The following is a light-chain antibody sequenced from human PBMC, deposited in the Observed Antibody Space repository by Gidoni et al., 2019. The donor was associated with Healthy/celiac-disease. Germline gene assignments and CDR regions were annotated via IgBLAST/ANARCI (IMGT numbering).Light chain of an antibody. CDR1: SLRSYY. Sequence: SSDLTQDPAVSVALGQTVRITCQGDSLRSYYASWYQQKPGQAPVLVIYGKNNRPSGIPDRFSGSSSGNPASLTITGAQAEDEADYYCNSRDSSGNHLVFGGGTKLTVL. CDR2: GKN. CDR3: NSRDSSGNHLV. J-gene: IGLJ2*01. V-gene: IGLV3-19*01.